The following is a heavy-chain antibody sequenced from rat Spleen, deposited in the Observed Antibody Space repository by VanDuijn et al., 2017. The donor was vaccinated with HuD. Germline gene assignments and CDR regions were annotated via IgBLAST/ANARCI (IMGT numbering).Heavy chain of an antibody. V-gene: IGHV2-16*01. Sequence: QVQLKESGPGLVQPSQTLSLTCTVSGFSLTNYGVSWVRQPPGKGLEWTGAIWSGGSTDYSSALKSRLSISRDTSKSQVFLKMNNLQTEDTAMYFCARWGYGGSLDYWGQGVMVTVSS. CDR1: GFSLTNYG. CDR2: IWSGGST. D-gene: IGHD1-11*01. CDR3: ARWGYGGSLDY. J-gene: IGHJ2*01.